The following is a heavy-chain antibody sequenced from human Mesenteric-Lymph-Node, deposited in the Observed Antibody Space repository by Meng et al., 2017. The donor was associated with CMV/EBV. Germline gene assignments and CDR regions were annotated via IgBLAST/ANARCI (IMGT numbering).Heavy chain of an antibody. D-gene: IGHD6-13*01. CDR3: AKGRDTAAGTAYFDY. J-gene: IGHJ4*02. CDR1: GLTFSSNY. V-gene: IGHV3-53*01. CDR2: IYTDSSA. Sequence: SGLTFSSNYMTWVRQAPEKGLEWLSVIYTDSSAHYADSVEGRFTISRDNSKNTLYLQMNSRRAEDTAVYYCAKGRDTAAGTAYFDYWGQGTLVTVSS.